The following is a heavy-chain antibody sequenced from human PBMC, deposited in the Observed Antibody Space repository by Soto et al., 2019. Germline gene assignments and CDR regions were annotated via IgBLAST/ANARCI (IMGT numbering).Heavy chain of an antibody. CDR3: AKKSGVGATWYLDY. J-gene: IGHJ4*02. D-gene: IGHD1-26*01. V-gene: IGHV3-23*01. CDR1: GFTFSNYG. Sequence: GGSLRLSCAASGFTFSNYGMSWVRQAPGKGLEWVSALPEIGTNTYYADSVKGRFTISRDNSKNTLFLQINNLRAGDTAVYYCAKKSGVGATWYLDYWGQGTLATVSS. CDR2: LPEIGTNT.